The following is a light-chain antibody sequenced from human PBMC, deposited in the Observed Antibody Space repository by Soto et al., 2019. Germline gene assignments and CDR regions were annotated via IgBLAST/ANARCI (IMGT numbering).Light chain of an antibody. Sequence: DIVMTQSPDSLAVSLGERVTINCKSSQSVLYSSNNKNYLAWYQHKPGQPPKLLVYWASTRESGVPDRFSGSGSGTDFTLTISSLQAEDVTVYYCQQYYSAPNTFGQGTKLEIK. CDR2: WAS. V-gene: IGKV4-1*01. CDR3: QQYYSAPNT. CDR1: QSVLYSSNNKNY. J-gene: IGKJ2*01.